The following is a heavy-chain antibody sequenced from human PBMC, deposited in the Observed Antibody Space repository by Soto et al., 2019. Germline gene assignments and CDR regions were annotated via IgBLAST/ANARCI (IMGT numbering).Heavy chain of an antibody. V-gene: IGHV1-18*01. D-gene: IGHD3-22*01. CDR1: GYTFTSYG. Sequence: ASVKVSCKASGYTFTSYGFSWVRQAPGQGLEWMGWISAYNDNTNYGQKFQGRVTMTTDTSTSTAYMELWSLRSDDTAVYYCARDQRYYYDSSGFYRWDHWGQGTLVTVSS. CDR3: ARDQRYYYDSSGFYRWDH. J-gene: IGHJ4*02. CDR2: ISAYNDNT.